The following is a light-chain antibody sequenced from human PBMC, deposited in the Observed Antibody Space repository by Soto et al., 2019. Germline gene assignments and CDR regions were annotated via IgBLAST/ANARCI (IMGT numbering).Light chain of an antibody. J-gene: IGLJ2*01. Sequence: QSVLTQPPSVSGVPGQRVTISCTGSSSNIGAGYDVHWYQQLPGTAPKVLIYGNSNRPSGVPDRFSGSKSGTSASLAITGLQAEDEADYYCQSYDSSLSGVVLGGGTKLTVL. V-gene: IGLV1-40*01. CDR1: SSNIGAGYD. CDR2: GNS. CDR3: QSYDSSLSGVV.